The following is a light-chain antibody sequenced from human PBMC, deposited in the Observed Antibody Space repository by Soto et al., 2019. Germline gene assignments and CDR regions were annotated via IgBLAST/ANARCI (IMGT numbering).Light chain of an antibody. CDR2: KSS. V-gene: IGKV1-5*03. CDR3: QQYDSYWT. Sequence: DIQMTQSPSTLSASVGERVTITCRASQSNSSWLAWYQHIPGKSPKLLIYKSSSLQSGVPSRFSGSGSGTEFSLTISSLQPDDFATYYCQQYDSYWTFGQGTKVDIK. J-gene: IGKJ1*01. CDR1: QSNSSW.